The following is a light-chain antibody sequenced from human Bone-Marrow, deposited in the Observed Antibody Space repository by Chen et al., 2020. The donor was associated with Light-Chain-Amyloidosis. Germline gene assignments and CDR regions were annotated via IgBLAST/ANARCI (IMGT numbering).Light chain of an antibody. J-gene: IGLJ2*01. CDR3: QSADSSGTYEVI. V-gene: IGLV3-25*03. CDR1: DLPTKY. Sequence: SYELTQPPSVSVSPGQTARLTCSGDDLPTKYAYWYQQTPGQAPVLGIQRDTERPSGIFERFSGSSSGTTATLTISGVQAEDEADYHCQSADSSGTYEVIFGGGTKLTVL. CDR2: RDT.